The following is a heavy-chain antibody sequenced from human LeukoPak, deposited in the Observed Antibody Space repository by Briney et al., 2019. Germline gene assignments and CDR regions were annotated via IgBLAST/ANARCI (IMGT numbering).Heavy chain of an antibody. V-gene: IGHV5-51*01. CDR1: GYSFTSYW. Sequence: GESLEISCKGSGYSFTSYWIGWVRQMPGKGLEWMGIIYPGDSDTRYSPSFQGQVTISADKSISTAYLQWSSLKASDTATYYCARRRGSSSWDNWFDPWGQGTLVTVSS. CDR3: ARRRGSSSWDNWFDP. J-gene: IGHJ5*02. CDR2: IYPGDSDT. D-gene: IGHD6-13*01.